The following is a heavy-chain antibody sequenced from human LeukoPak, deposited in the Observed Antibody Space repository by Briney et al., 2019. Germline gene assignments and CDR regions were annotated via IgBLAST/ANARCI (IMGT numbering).Heavy chain of an antibody. D-gene: IGHD3-22*01. J-gene: IGHJ4*02. V-gene: IGHV3-33*01. CDR1: GFXFSSYG. Sequence: GGSLRLSCAASGFXFSSYGIHWVRQAPGKGLEWVAVIWYDGSNKYYADSVKGRFTISRDNSKNTLYLQMNSLRAEDTAVYYCARDLLYYDSSGSFDYWGQGTLVTVSS. CDR3: ARDLLYYDSSGSFDY. CDR2: IWYDGSNK.